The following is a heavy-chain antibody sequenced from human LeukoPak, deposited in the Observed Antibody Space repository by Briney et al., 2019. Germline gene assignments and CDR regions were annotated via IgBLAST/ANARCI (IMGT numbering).Heavy chain of an antibody. Sequence: GGSLRLSCAASGFTFSDSAIHWVRQASGKGLEWVGHIRSKRNNYATLYAASVTGRFTISRDDSRNTAYLQMNSLRAEDTAVYYCAKGYGWEASYYYYYMDVWGKGTTVTISS. J-gene: IGHJ6*03. CDR3: AKGYGWEASYYYYYMDV. CDR2: IRSKRNNYAT. CDR1: GFTFSDSA. D-gene: IGHD1-26*01. V-gene: IGHV3-73*01.